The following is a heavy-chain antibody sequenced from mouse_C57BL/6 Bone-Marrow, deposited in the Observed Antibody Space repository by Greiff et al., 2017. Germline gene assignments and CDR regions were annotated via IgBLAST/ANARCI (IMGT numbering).Heavy chain of an antibody. CDR1: GFTFSDFY. Sequence: EVHLVESGGGLVQSGRSLRLSCATSGFTFSDFYMEWVRQAPGKGLEWIAASRNKANDYTTEYSASVKGRFIVSRDTSQSILYLQMNALRAEDTAIYYCARDDYYGSRGAMDYWGQGTSVTVSS. D-gene: IGHD1-1*01. V-gene: IGHV7-1*01. J-gene: IGHJ4*01. CDR2: SRNKANDYTT. CDR3: ARDDYYGSRGAMDY.